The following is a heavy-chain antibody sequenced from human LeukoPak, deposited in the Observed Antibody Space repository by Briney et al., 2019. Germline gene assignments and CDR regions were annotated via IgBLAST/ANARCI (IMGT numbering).Heavy chain of an antibody. J-gene: IGHJ4*02. Sequence: GGSLRLSCAASGFTFSRYSMNWVRQAPGKGLEWVSYISSSSSSIKYADSVKGRFTISRDNAKNSLYLQMNSLRAEDTAVYYCARALFSTRFLGDWGQGTLVTVSS. V-gene: IGHV3-48*04. D-gene: IGHD3-3*01. CDR3: ARALFSTRFLGD. CDR2: ISSSSSSI. CDR1: GFTFSRYS.